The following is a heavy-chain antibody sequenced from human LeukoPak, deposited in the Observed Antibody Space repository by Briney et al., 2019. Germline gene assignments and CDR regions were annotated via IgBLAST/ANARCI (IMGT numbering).Heavy chain of an antibody. J-gene: IGHJ4*02. CDR1: GFTFSSYA. CDR3: ARDPKYCSGGSCYPYFDY. CDR2: IRYDGSNK. Sequence: GGSLRLSCAASGFTFSSYAMSWVRQAPGKGLEWVAFIRYDGSNKYYADSVKGRFTISRDNSKNTLYLQMNSLRAEDTAVYYCARDPKYCSGGSCYPYFDYWGQGTLVTVSS. V-gene: IGHV3-30*02. D-gene: IGHD2-15*01.